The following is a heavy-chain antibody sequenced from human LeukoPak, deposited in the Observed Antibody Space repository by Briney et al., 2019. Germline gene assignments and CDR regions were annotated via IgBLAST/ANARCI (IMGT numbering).Heavy chain of an antibody. CDR2: IYYSGST. J-gene: IGHJ5*02. V-gene: IGHV4-39*07. D-gene: IGHD3-10*01. CDR3: ARASNYYGSGSYYTERPERFDP. Sequence: SETLSLTCAVYGGSISIRSYYWGWIRQPPGKGLEWIGSIYYSGSTYYNPSLKSRVTISVDTSKNQFSLKLSSVTAADTAVYYCARASNYYGSGSYYTERPERFDPWGQGTLVTVYS. CDR1: GGSISIRSYY.